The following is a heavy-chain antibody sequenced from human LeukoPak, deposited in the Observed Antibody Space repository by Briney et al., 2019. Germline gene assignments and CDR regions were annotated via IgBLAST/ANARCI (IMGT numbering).Heavy chain of an antibody. V-gene: IGHV3-23*01. CDR3: AKDLVSGSYNGPDY. J-gene: IGHJ4*02. D-gene: IGHD1-26*01. CDR1: GFSLNDAW. CDR2: ISGSGGST. Sequence: GGSLRLSCGISGFSLNDAWMSWVRQAPGKGLEWVSAISGSGGSTYYADSVKGRFTISRDNSKNTLYLQMNSLRAEDTAVYYCAKDLVSGSYNGPDYWGQGTLVTVSS.